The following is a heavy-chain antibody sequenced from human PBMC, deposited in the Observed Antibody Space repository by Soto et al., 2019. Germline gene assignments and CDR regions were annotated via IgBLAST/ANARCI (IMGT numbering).Heavy chain of an antibody. CDR1: GFTLSNYW. V-gene: IGHV3-7*03. CDR2: INQDGSQK. CDR3: VRELGLAY. D-gene: IGHD7-27*01. J-gene: IGHJ4*02. Sequence: GGSLRLSCAASGFTLSNYWMTWVRQAPGKGLEWVANINQDGSQKNYVDSVKGRFTIARDNGQNSLSLQINSLRVEDTAVYYCVRELGLAYWGQGALVTVSS.